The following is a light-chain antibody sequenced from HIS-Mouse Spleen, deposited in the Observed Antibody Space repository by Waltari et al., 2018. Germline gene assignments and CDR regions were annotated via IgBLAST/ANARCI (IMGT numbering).Light chain of an antibody. CDR3: GADHGSGSNFVWV. J-gene: IGLJ3*02. CDR1: SGYSNYK. Sequence: QPVLTQPPSASASLVAPVTPTCTLSSGYSNYKVDWYPQKPGTGPRFVMRVGTGGIVGSKGDGIPDRFSVLGSGLNRYLTIKNIQEEDESDYHCGADHGSGSNFVWVFGGGTKLTVL. V-gene: IGLV9-49*01. CDR2: VGTGGIVG.